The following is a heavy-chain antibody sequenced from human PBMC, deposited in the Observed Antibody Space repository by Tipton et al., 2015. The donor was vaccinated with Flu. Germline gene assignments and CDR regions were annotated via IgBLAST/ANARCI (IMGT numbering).Heavy chain of an antibody. D-gene: IGHD2-2*02. CDR3: ARYCSSTSCYKGAFDI. CDR2: IYTSGST. CDR1: GVSISSYY. J-gene: IGHJ3*02. Sequence: TLSLTCTVSGVSISSYYWSWIRQPAGKGLEWIGRIYTSGSTNYNPSLKSRVTMSVDTSKSQFSLKLSSVTAADTALYYCARYCSSTSCYKGAFDIWGQGTMVTVSS. V-gene: IGHV4-4*07.